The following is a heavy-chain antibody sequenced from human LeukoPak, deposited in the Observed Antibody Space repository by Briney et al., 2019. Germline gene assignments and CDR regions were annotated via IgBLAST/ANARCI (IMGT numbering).Heavy chain of an antibody. D-gene: IGHD6-6*01. V-gene: IGHV4-59*01. Sequence: SETLSLTCTVSGGSISSYYWSWIRQPPGKGLEWIGYIYYSGSTNYNPSLKSRVTISVDTSKNQFSLKLSSVTAADTAVYYCARGYSSSQYGMDVWGQGTTVTVS. CDR1: GGSISSYY. CDR2: IYYSGST. J-gene: IGHJ6*02. CDR3: ARGYSSSQYGMDV.